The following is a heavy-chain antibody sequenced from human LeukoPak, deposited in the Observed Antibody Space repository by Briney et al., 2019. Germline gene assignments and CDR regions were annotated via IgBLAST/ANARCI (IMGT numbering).Heavy chain of an antibody. CDR2: ISGSGGST. Sequence: GGSLRLSCAASGFTVNSNYLSWVRQAPGKGLEWVSAISGSGGSTYYADSVKGRFTISRDNSKNTLYLQMNSLRAEDTAVYYCARPPRGIVGATDWGQGTLVTVSS. CDR3: ARPPRGIVGATD. CDR1: GFTVNSNY. V-gene: IGHV3-23*01. D-gene: IGHD1-26*01. J-gene: IGHJ4*02.